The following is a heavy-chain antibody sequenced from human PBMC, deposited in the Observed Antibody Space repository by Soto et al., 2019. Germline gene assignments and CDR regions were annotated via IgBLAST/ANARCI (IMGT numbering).Heavy chain of an antibody. Sequence: TSETLSLTCTVSGGSISSYYWSWIRQPPGKGLEWIGYIYYSGSTNYNPSLKSRVTISVDTSKNQFSLKLSSVTAADTAVYYCARSTWEYYDFWSGLGPHDLYGMDVWGQGTTVTGSS. V-gene: IGHV4-59*01. CDR3: ARSTWEYYDFWSGLGPHDLYGMDV. J-gene: IGHJ6*02. D-gene: IGHD3-3*01. CDR1: GGSISSYY. CDR2: IYYSGST.